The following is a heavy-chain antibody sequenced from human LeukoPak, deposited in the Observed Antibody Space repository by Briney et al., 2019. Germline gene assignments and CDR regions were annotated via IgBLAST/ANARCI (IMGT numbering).Heavy chain of an antibody. CDR3: ASFIAAADPPYYYYGMDV. CDR1: GGTFSSYA. D-gene: IGHD6-13*01. CDR2: IIPIFGTA. Sequence: SVKVPCKASGGTFSSYAISWVRQAPGQGLEWMGGIIPIFGTANYAQKFQGRVTITADESTSTAYMELSSLRSEDTAVYYCASFIAAADPPYYYYGMDVWGQGTTVTVSS. V-gene: IGHV1-69*13. J-gene: IGHJ6*01.